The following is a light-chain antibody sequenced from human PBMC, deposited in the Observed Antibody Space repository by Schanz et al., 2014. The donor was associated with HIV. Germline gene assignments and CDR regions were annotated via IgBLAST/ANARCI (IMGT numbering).Light chain of an antibody. CDR3: QQLASYPLT. CDR1: QSVSRN. Sequence: EIVLTQSPGTLSLSPGERATLSCRASQSVSRNLAWYQQKPGQAPRLLIFHSSRRATGIPARFSGSGSGTDFTLTISSLQPEDFATYYCQQLASYPLTFGGGTKVEIK. V-gene: IGKV3-11*01. J-gene: IGKJ4*01. CDR2: HSS.